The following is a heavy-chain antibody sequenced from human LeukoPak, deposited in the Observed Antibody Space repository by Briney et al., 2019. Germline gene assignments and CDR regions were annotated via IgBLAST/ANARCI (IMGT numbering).Heavy chain of an antibody. D-gene: IGHD3-3*01. CDR2: IYTSGST. CDR3: ARDGDLYDFWSGSEYYYYMDV. Sequence: SETLSLTCAVYGGSFSGYYWSWIRQPAGKGLEWIGRIYTSGSTNYNPSLKSRVTMSVDTSKNQFSLKLSSVTAADTAVYYCARDGDLYDFWSGSEYYYYMDVWGKGTTVTVSS. V-gene: IGHV4-4*07. CDR1: GGSFSGYY. J-gene: IGHJ6*03.